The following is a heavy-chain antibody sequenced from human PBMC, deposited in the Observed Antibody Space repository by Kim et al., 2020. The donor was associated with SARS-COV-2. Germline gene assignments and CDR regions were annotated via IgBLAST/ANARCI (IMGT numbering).Heavy chain of an antibody. D-gene: IGHD3-16*01. V-gene: IGHV4-61*08. J-gene: IGHJ6*02. CDR3: ARSQLGDPTYDYGMDV. CDR2: VYHNGNT. CDR1: GGPVRSNVAY. Sequence: SETLSLTCVVSGGPVRSNVAYWNWIRQAPGKGLEWIGYVYHNGNTHYNPSLTSRVTVSVDTSRNQFFLRLRSATAADTALYYCARSQLGDPTYDYGMDVWGQGTTVIVSS.